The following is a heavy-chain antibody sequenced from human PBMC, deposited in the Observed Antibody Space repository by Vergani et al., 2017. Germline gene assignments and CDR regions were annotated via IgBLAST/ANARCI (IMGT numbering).Heavy chain of an antibody. Sequence: QVQLVESGGGVVQRGGSLRLSCATSGFTLSNYDMQWIRQGPGKGLEFVAFIKFDGSNQYYADSVKGRFTLSRDFSKNTLYLQMNSLRTDDTGTYYCAKHFRGWGIDYWGQGTQVIVSS. CDR1: GFTLSNYD. V-gene: IGHV3-30*02. D-gene: IGHD3-16*01. CDR3: AKHFRGWGIDY. CDR2: IKFDGSNQ. J-gene: IGHJ4*02.